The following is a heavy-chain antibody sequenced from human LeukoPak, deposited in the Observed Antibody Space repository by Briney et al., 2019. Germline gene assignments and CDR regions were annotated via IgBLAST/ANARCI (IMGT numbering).Heavy chain of an antibody. V-gene: IGHV4-59*11. Sequence: SETLSLTCTVSGGSISSHYWSWIRQPPGKGLEWIGYIYYSCSTNYNPSLKSRVTISGDTSKNQFSLKLSSVTAAVTAVYYCARIPIAAAGTDDNYYYYMDVWGKGTTVTVSS. CDR2: IYYSCST. CDR3: ARIPIAAAGTDDNYYYYMDV. J-gene: IGHJ6*03. CDR1: GGSISSHY. D-gene: IGHD6-13*01.